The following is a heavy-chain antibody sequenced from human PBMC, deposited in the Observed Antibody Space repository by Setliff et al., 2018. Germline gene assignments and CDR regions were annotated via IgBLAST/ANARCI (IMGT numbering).Heavy chain of an antibody. CDR1: GFTFSTYS. V-gene: IGHV3-48*01. J-gene: IGHJ3*02. Sequence: PGGSLRLSCAASGFTFSTYSINWVRQAPGKGLEWIAYISSRSNTIYYADSVKGRFTISRDNTKNSLYLQLNSLRAEDTAVYYCATVAIQIWSASGAFDIWGRGVLVTVSS. CDR2: ISSRSNTI. CDR3: ATVAIQIWSASGAFDI. D-gene: IGHD5-18*01.